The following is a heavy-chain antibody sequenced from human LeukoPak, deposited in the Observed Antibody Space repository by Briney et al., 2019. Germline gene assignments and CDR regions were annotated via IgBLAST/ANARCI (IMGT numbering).Heavy chain of an antibody. J-gene: IGHJ3*02. CDR1: GGSISSYH. CDR3: ARKYFYDGNGRDAFDI. V-gene: IGHV4-4*07. D-gene: IGHD3-22*01. CDR2: IFSSEST. Sequence: PSETLSLTCSVSGGSISSYHWSWIRQPAGKGLEWIGRIFSSESTNYNPSLKSRVTMSVETSKNQFSLKLSSVTAADTAVYYCARKYFYDGNGRDAFDIWGQGTMVTVSS.